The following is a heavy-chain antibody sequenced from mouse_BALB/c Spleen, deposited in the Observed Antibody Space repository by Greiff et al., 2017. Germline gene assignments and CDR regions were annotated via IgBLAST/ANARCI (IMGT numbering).Heavy chain of an antibody. V-gene: IGHV5-4*02. CDR2: ISDGGSYT. D-gene: IGHD1-1*01. CDR1: GFTFSDYY. CDR3: ASPYYYGSSGYFDV. J-gene: IGHJ1*01. Sequence: EVKLVESGGGLVKPGGSLKLSCAASGFTFSDYYMYWVRQTPEKRLEWVATISDGGSYTYYPDSVKGRFTISRDNAKNNLYLQMSSLKSEDTAMYYCASPYYYGSSGYFDVWGAGTTVTVSS.